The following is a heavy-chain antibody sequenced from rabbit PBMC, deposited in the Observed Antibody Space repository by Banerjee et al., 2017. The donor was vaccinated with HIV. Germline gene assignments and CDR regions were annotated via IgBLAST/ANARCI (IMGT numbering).Heavy chain of an antibody. D-gene: IGHD4-2*01. CDR2: IVAGSSGTT. CDR1: GIDFSDYYY. Sequence: QSLEESGGDLVKPGASLTLTCTASGIDFSDYYYMCWVRQAPGKGLEWIGCIVAGSSGTTYYASWAKGRFTISKTSSTTVTLQMTSLTAADTASYFCASDMGGSHDFNLWGPGTLVTVS. V-gene: IGHV1S40*01. CDR3: ASDMGGSHDFNL. J-gene: IGHJ4*01.